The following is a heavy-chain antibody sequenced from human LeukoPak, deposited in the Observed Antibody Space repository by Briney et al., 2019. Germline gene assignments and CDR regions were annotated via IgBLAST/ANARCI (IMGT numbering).Heavy chain of an antibody. CDR1: GYTFTSYD. CDR3: ARDNYPNGMDV. J-gene: IGHJ6*02. D-gene: IGHD1-1*01. V-gene: IGHV1-8*01. Sequence: ASVKVSCKASGYTFTSYDINWVRQATGQGLEWMGWMNPNSGNTGYAQKFQGRVTMTRITSMNTAYLELSSLGSDDTAVYFCARDNYPNGMDVWGQGTTVTVSS. CDR2: MNPNSGNT.